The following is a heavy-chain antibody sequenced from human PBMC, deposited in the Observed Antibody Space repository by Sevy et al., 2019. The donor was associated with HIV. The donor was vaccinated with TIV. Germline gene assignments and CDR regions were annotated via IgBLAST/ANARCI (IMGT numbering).Heavy chain of an antibody. V-gene: IGHV3-23*01. J-gene: IGHJ4*02. CDR3: AKKRGEISPQGMYYFDY. CDR2: ISGGRVT. CDR1: GFTFSNYG. Sequence: GGSLRLSCAASGFTFSNYGMSWVRQAPGKGLEWVSSISGGRVTYDADSVKGRFFISRDNSKNMMFLQMNSLTAEDTAVYYCAKKRGEISPQGMYYFDYWGQGTLVTVSS. D-gene: IGHD3-16*02.